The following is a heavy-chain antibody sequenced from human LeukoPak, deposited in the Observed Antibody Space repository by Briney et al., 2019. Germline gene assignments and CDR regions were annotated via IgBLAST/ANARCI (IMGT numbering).Heavy chain of an antibody. CDR3: ATPTTVTTLPPLVY. D-gene: IGHD4-17*01. J-gene: IGHJ4*02. V-gene: IGHV3-30*02. Sequence: GGSLRLSCAASGFTFSSYGMHWVRQAPGKGLKWVAFIRYDGSNKYYADSVKGRFTISRDNSKNTLYLQMNSLRAEDTAVYYCATPTTVTTLPPLVYWGQGTLVTVSS. CDR2: IRYDGSNK. CDR1: GFTFSSYG.